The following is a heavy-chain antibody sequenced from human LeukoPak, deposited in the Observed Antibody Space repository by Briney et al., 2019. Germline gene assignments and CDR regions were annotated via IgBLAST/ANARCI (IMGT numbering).Heavy chain of an antibody. D-gene: IGHD6-13*01. Sequence: PSETLSLTCTVSGASISGSSHYFWGWIRQPPGKGLEWIGSIYHSGSSYYNPSLNSRVTISVDTSKNQFSLKLSSVTAADTAVYYCARGYSSSWYPNWFDPWGQGTLVTVSS. CDR1: GASISGSSHYF. J-gene: IGHJ5*02. V-gene: IGHV4-38-2*02. CDR3: ARGYSSSWYPNWFDP. CDR2: IYHSGSS.